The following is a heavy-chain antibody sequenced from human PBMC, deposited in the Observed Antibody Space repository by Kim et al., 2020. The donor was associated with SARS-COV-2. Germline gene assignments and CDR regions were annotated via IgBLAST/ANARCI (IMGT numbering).Heavy chain of an antibody. D-gene: IGHD3-10*01. V-gene: IGHV6-1*01. CDR3: ARAGGITMVRGVMTPGYYGMDV. J-gene: IGHJ6*02. CDR1: GDSVSSNSAA. Sequence: SQTLSLTCAISGDSVSSNSAAWNWIRQSPSRGLEWLGRTYYRSKWYNDYAVSVKSRITINPDTSKNQFSLQLNSVTPEDTAVYYCARAGGITMVRGVMTPGYYGMDVWGQGTTVTVSS. CDR2: TYYRSKWYN.